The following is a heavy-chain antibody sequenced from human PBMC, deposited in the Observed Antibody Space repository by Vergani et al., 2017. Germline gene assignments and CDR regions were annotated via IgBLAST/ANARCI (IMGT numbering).Heavy chain of an antibody. CDR3: YTDYHDY. CDR1: GITFKNAW. CDR2: IRSKNDGGTA. D-gene: IGHD2-2*02. J-gene: IGHJ4*02. Sequence: EVQVVESGGGLIKPGGSLRLSCVVSGITFKNAWINWVRQAPGKGLVWIGRIRSKNDGGTADYAAPLKGRFTISRDDSKDSAFLXVNNLKTENTAVYFCYTDYHDYWGQGTLVTVSS. V-gene: IGHV3-15*01.